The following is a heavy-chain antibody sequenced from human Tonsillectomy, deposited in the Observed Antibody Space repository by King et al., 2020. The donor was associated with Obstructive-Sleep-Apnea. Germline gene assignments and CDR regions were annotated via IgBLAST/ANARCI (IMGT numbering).Heavy chain of an antibody. CDR1: GFTFSSYD. J-gene: IGHJ6*02. V-gene: IGHV3-13*05. Sequence: VQLVESGGGLVQPGGSLRLSCAASGFTFSSYDMHWVRQATGKGLEWVSAIGTAGDPYYPGSVKGRFTISRENAKNSLYLQMNSLRAGDTAVYYCARGGRNTMVRGVAHYYYYGMDVWGQGTTVTVSS. CDR2: IGTAGDP. CDR3: ARGGRNTMVRGVAHYYYYGMDV. D-gene: IGHD3-10*01.